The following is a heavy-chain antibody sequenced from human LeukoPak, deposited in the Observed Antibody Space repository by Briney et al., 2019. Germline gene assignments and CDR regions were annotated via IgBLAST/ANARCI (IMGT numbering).Heavy chain of an antibody. J-gene: IGHJ4*02. CDR1: GFTFSSYA. CDR2: ISGSGGST. V-gene: IGHV3-23*01. CDR3: AKDRWMATIGEDFDY. D-gene: IGHD5-24*01. Sequence: PGGSLRLSCAASGFTFSSYAMSWVRQAPGKGLEWVSAISGSGGSTYYADSVKGRFTISRDNFKNTLYLQMNSLRAEDTAVYYCAKDRWMATIGEDFDYWGQGTLVTVSS.